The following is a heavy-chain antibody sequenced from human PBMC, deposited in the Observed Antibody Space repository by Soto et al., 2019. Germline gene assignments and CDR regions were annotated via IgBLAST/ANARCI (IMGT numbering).Heavy chain of an antibody. J-gene: IGHJ4*02. CDR1: GGSIKVGCYY. CDR2: IYYSGTT. D-gene: IGHD1-26*01. CDR3: ARLAYSHYST. V-gene: IGHV4-39*01. Sequence: SDTLSLTCTVSGGSIKVGCYYWGWIRQPPGKGLEWVATIYYSGTTYYNPSLKSRLTISLDTSRNQFSLDLTSVTAADTAVYYCARLAYSHYSTWGQGPLVT.